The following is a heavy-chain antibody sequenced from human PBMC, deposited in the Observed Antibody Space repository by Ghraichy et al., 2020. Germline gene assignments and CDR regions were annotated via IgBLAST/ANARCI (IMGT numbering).Heavy chain of an antibody. V-gene: IGHV1-46*01. CDR1: GYTFTKYY. D-gene: IGHD6-19*01. Sequence: ASVKVSCKASGYTFTKYYIHWVRQAPGQGLEWMGTVDSSDGATSYAQKFQDRVSMTTDTSTSTVYMELSSLGSDDTAVYFCARASSGWYTHFDCWGHGTLVTVSS. J-gene: IGHJ4*01. CDR3: ARASSGWYTHFDC. CDR2: VDSSDGAT.